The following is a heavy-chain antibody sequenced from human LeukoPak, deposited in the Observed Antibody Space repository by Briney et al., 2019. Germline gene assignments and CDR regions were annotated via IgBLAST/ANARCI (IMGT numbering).Heavy chain of an antibody. CDR2: IYDRLNT. Sequence: PSETLSLTCTVSGGSLSSGDYYWSWVRQPPGKGLEWIGYIYDRLNTYYNPSLKSRVTISVDTSKNQFSLKLTSVTAADTAVYYCAREYDFWSGDGWFDPWGQGTLVTVSS. CDR3: AREYDFWSGDGWFDP. V-gene: IGHV4-30-4*08. J-gene: IGHJ5*02. CDR1: GGSLSSGDYY. D-gene: IGHD3-3*01.